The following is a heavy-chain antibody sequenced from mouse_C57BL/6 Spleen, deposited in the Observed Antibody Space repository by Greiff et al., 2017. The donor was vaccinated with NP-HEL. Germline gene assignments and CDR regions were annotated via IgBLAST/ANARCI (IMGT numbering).Heavy chain of an antibody. CDR1: GYSFTGYY. CDR3: ARGADSRYYSNHWYFDV. CDR2: IYPYNGVS. Sequence: EVQLQQSGPELVKPGASVKISCKASGYSFTGYYMHWVKQSHGNILDWIGYIYPYNGVSSYNQKFKGKATLTVDKSSSTAYMELRSLTSEDSAVYYCARGADSRYYSNHWYFDVWGTVTTVTVSS. D-gene: IGHD2-5*01. J-gene: IGHJ1*03. V-gene: IGHV1-31*01.